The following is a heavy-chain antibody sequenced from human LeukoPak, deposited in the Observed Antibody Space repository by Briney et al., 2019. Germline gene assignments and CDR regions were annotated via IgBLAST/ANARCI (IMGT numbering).Heavy chain of an antibody. CDR3: ARDINWALGNP. V-gene: IGHV3-74*01. J-gene: IGHJ5*02. CDR2: ITSDGSST. Sequence: RAGGSLRLFCAASGFILSSYWMHWVRQAPGKGLVWVSRITSDGSSTIYADSVRGRFTSSRDNAKNTLYLQMNSLRVEDTAVYYCARDINWALGNPWGQGTLVIVSS. D-gene: IGHD1-1*01. CDR1: GFILSSYW.